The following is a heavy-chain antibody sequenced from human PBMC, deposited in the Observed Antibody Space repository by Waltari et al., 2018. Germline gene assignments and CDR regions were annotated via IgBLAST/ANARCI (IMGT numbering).Heavy chain of an antibody. J-gene: IGHJ6*02. CDR1: GGTFSSYA. D-gene: IGHD6-6*01. CDR3: ASTLAARRRGYYYYYGMDV. V-gene: IGHV1-69*15. CDR2: ILPIFGKA. Sequence: QVQLVQSGAEVKKPGSSVKVSCKASGGTFSSYAISWVRQPPGQGLEWMGRILPIFGKANYAKKFQGRVTITADESTSTAYMELSSLRSEDTAVYYCASTLAARRRGYYYYYGMDVWGQGTTVTVSS.